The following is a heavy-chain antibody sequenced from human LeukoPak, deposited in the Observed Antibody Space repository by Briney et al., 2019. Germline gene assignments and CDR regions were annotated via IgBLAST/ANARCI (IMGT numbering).Heavy chain of an antibody. D-gene: IGHD3-10*01. CDR3: AGGLLWLGEDINWFDP. CDR1: GFSFSSYS. J-gene: IGHJ5*02. V-gene: IGHV3-21*01. CDR2: ISSDSSDI. Sequence: GGSLRLSCAASGFSFSSYSMNWVRQAPGKGLEWVSSISSDSSDIFHVDSVKGRFTIPRDNAKNSLFLQMNSLRAEDTAVYYCAGGLLWLGEDINWFDPWGQGTLVTVSS.